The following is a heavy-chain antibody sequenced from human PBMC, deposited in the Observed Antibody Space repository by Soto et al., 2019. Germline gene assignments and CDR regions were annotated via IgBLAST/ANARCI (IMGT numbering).Heavy chain of an antibody. Sequence: GSLRLSCAASGFTFSSSLIHWFFQAPGKGLVWVSRINSDGSSTSYADSVKGRFTISRDNAKNTLYLQMNSLRAEDTAVYYCALGIRGVEWLLRPTGDYHYMDIWGKGTTVTVYS. CDR1: GFTFSSSL. D-gene: IGHD3-3*01. V-gene: IGHV3-74*01. J-gene: IGHJ6*03. CDR3: ALGIRGVEWLLRPTGDYHYMDI. CDR2: INSDGSST.